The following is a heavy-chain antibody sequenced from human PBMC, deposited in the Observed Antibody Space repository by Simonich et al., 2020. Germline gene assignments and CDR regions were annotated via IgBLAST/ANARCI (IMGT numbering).Heavy chain of an antibody. D-gene: IGHD3-3*01. CDR3: ARDSPGSVWSGYYYYGMDV. V-gene: IGHV1-18*01. CDR2: INPNSGGT. CDR1: GYTFTSYG. Sequence: QVQLVQSGAEVKKPGASVKVSCKASGYTFTSYGISWGRQAPGQGREWMGWINPNSGGTNYAQKFQGRVTMTTDTSTSTAYMELRSLRSDDTAVYYCARDSPGSVWSGYYYYGMDVWGQGTTVTVSS. J-gene: IGHJ6*02.